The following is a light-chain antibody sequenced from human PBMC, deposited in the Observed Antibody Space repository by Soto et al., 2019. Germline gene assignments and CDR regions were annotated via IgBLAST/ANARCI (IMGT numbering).Light chain of an antibody. V-gene: IGKV1-12*01. CDR3: QQADRFPHT. CDR2: GAS. J-gene: IGKJ2*01. Sequence: DIQMTQSPSFVSASIGNRVTITCRASQNIDNWLAWYQQKPGTAPKLLISGASTLQAGVPSRFGASGSGTEFTLTISSLQPEDFATYYCQQADRFPHTFGQGTKLEIK. CDR1: QNIDNW.